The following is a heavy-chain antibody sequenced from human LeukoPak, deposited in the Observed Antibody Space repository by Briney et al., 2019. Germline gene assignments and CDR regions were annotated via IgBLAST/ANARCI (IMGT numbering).Heavy chain of an antibody. CDR2: IYSGGST. V-gene: IGHV3-53*01. D-gene: IGHD6-19*01. CDR3: ARAPPKYSSGWYWV. J-gene: IGHJ4*02. Sequence: PGGSLRLSCAASGFTVSSNYMSWVRQAPGKGLEWVSVIYSGGSTYYADSVKGRFTISRDNSKNTLYPQMNSLRAEDTAVYYCARAPPKYSSGWYWVWGQGTLVTVSS. CDR1: GFTVSSNY.